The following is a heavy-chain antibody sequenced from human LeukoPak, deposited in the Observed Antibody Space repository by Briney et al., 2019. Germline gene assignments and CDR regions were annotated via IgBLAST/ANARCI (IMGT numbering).Heavy chain of an antibody. Sequence: PGRSMRLSCAASGFTFSSYGMHWVRQAPGKGLEWVAVISYDGSNKYYADSVKGRFTISRDNSKNTLYLQMNSLRAEDTAVYYCAKEGGYSGYDRHSGFDPWGQGTLVTVSS. CDR2: ISYDGSNK. CDR1: GFTFSSYG. CDR3: AKEGGYSGYDRHSGFDP. V-gene: IGHV3-30*18. J-gene: IGHJ5*02. D-gene: IGHD5-12*01.